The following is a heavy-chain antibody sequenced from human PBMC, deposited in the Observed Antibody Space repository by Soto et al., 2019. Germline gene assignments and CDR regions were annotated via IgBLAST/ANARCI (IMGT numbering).Heavy chain of an antibody. V-gene: IGHV1-3*04. CDR3: VRDRAVDWYLDL. D-gene: IGHD6-19*01. CDR1: GYSFTSCA. CDR2: INTDSGNT. J-gene: IGHJ2*01. Sequence: QVQVVQSGAEVKKPGASVRLSCKTSGYSFTSCAIHWVRLAPGQRFEWMGWINTDSGNTKYSQKFQGRVTITRDTAASTTYMEENSLTFEDTATYYCVRDRAVDWYLDLWRRGTLVTVSS.